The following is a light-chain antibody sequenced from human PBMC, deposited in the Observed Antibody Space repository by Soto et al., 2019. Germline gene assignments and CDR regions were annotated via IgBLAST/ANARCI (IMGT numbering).Light chain of an antibody. CDR1: QSVSSSY. CDR2: GAS. Sequence: EIVSTQSPGTLSLSPGERATLSCRASQSVSSSYLAWYQQKPGQAPRLLIYGASSRATGIPDRFSGSGSGTDFTLTISRLEPEDFAVYYCQQYGSSGYTFGQETKLEIK. J-gene: IGKJ2*01. CDR3: QQYGSSGYT. V-gene: IGKV3-20*01.